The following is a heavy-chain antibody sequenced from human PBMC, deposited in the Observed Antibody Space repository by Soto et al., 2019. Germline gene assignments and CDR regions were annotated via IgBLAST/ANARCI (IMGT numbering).Heavy chain of an antibody. D-gene: IGHD3-3*01. CDR3: ARDSRPVLRFLEWSPYGMDV. CDR2: INPNSGGT. CDR1: GYTFTGYY. V-gene: IGHV1-2*04. J-gene: IGHJ6*02. Sequence: GASVKVSCKGSGYTFTGYYMHWVRQAPGQGLEWMGWINPNSGGTNYAQKFQGWVTMTRDTSISTAYMELSRLRSDDTAVYYCARDSRPVLRFLEWSPYGMDVWGQGTTVTVSS.